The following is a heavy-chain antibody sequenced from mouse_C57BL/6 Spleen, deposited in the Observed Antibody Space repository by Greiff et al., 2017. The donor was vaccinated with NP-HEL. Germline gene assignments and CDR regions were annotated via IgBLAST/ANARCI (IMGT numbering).Heavy chain of an antibody. CDR2: IHPNSGST. CDR1: GYTFTSYW. V-gene: IGHV1-64*01. J-gene: IGHJ2*01. CDR3: ARVELLRFFDD. D-gene: IGHD1-1*01. Sequence: QVQLQQPGAELVKPGASVKLSCKASGYTFTSYWMHWVKQRPGQGLEWIGMIHPNSGSTNYNEKFKSKATLTVDKSSSTAYMQLSSLTSEDSAGYCCARVELLRFFDDWGQGTTLTVSS.